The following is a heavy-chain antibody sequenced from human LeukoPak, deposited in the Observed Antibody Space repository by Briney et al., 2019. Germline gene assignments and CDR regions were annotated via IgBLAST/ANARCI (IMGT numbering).Heavy chain of an antibody. J-gene: IGHJ6*02. V-gene: IGHV4-38-2*02. CDR3: ARGLAYYYGMDV. Sequence: PSETLSLTCTVSGYSITSGYCWGWIRQPPGKGLEWIGTIYHSGSTYYNPSLKSRVTILVDTSKNQFSLKLSSVTAADTAVYYCARGLAYYYGMDVWGQGTTVTVSS. CDR1: GYSITSGYC. CDR2: IYHSGST. D-gene: IGHD2-15*01.